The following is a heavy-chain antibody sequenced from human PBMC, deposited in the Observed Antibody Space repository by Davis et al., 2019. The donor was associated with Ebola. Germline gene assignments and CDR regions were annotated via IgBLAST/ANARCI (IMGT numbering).Heavy chain of an antibody. CDR3: ARGGSGWSYYYYYGMDV. Sequence: GGSLRLSCAASGFTFSDYYMSWIRQAPGKGLEWVSYISSSSSYTNYADSVKGRFTISRDNAKNSLYLQMNSLRAEDTAVYYCARGGSGWSYYYYYGMDVWGQGTTVTVSS. J-gene: IGHJ6*02. V-gene: IGHV3-11*06. CDR2: ISSSSSYT. D-gene: IGHD6-19*01. CDR1: GFTFSDYY.